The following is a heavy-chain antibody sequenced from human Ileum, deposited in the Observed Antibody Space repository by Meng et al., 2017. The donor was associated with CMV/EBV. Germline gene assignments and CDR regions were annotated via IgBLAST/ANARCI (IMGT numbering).Heavy chain of an antibody. CDR1: GFTFTSYW. CDR3: TRDGGLGTPFDY. J-gene: IGHJ4*02. V-gene: IGHV3-74*01. D-gene: IGHD3-16*01. Sequence: EGQLVDSGGGLVQPGRSLRLSCEASGFTFTSYWIHWVRHAPRKGLVWVSRITNDETAANYAASVEDRFTISRDNTKNTVYLQMDSLRPEDTAVYYCTRDGGLGTPFDYWGQGTLVTVSS. CDR2: ITNDETAA.